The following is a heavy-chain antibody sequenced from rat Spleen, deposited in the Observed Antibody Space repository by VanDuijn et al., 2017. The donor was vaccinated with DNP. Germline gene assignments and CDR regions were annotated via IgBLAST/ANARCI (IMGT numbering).Heavy chain of an antibody. Sequence: EVQVLESGGGLVQPGNSLILSCSTAGFTFSTAWMYWYRQFPEKRLEWMARIKPKSNNYATDYTESVKGRFTIARDDSKSSIYLQMNNLKEEDTALYYCASPTYWGQGTLVTVSS. J-gene: IGHJ3*01. CDR1: GFTFSTAW. CDR3: ASPTY. V-gene: IGHV6-6*01. CDR2: IKPKSNNYAT. D-gene: IGHD1-11*01.